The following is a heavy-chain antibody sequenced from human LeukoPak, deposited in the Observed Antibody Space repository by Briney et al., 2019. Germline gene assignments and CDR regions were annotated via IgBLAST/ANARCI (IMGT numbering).Heavy chain of an antibody. V-gene: IGHV1-69*13. J-gene: IGHJ4*02. CDR1: GGTFSSYA. D-gene: IGHD6-19*01. CDR2: IIPIFGTA. Sequence: ASVKVSCKASGGTFSSYAISWVRQAPGQGLEWMGGIIPIFGTANYAQKFQGRVTITADESTSTAYMELSSLRSEDTAVYYCARGQVAVADFDYWGQGTLVTVSS. CDR3: ARGQVAVADFDY.